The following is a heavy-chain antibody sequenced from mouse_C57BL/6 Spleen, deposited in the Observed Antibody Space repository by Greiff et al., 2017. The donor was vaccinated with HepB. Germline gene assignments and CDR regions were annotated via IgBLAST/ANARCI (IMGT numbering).Heavy chain of an antibody. J-gene: IGHJ3*01. CDR1: GYTFTSYD. CDR2: IYPRDGST. Sequence: VQLQQSGPELVKPGASVKLSCKASGYTFTSYDINWVKQRPGQGLEWIGWIYPRDGSTKYNEKFKGKATLTVDTSSSTAYMELHSLTSEDSAVYFCARSSSYYYGSSSFAYWGQGTLVTVSA. D-gene: IGHD1-1*01. CDR3: ARSSSYYYGSSSFAY. V-gene: IGHV1-85*01.